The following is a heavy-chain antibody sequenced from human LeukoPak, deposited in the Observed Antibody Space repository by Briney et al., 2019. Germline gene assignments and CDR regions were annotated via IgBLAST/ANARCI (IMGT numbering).Heavy chain of an antibody. CDR3: ARGELAAAGTSSAFDI. V-gene: IGHV1-18*01. CDR1: HYTFTNYG. CDR2: ISGHNGNT. J-gene: IGHJ3*02. D-gene: IGHD6-13*01. Sequence: ASVKVSCKASHYTFTNYGISWLRQAPGQGLEWMGWISGHNGNTHYAPKFQDRVTLTTDTSTSTAYMELRSLRSDDTAVYYCARGELAAAGTSSAFDIWGQGTMVTVSS.